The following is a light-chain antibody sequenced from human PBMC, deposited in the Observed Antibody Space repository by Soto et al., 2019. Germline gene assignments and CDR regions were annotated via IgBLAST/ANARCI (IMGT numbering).Light chain of an antibody. CDR2: DVS. CDR3: SSYTSSSTGV. Sequence: QSVLTQPASVSGSPGQSITISYTGTSSDVGGYNYVSWYQQHPGKAPKLMIYDVSNRPSGVSNRFSGSKSGNTASLTISGLQAEDEADYYCSSYTSSSTGVFGGGTQLPS. J-gene: IGLJ2*01. V-gene: IGLV2-14*01. CDR1: SSDVGGYNY.